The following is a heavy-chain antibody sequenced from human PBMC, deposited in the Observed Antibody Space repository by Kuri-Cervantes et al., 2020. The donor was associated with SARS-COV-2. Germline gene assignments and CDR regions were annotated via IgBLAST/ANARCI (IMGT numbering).Heavy chain of an antibody. CDR1: GFTFSSYA. J-gene: IGHJ4*02. CDR3: ARVSDFWSGNYFDY. CDR2: ISGSGGST. D-gene: IGHD3-3*01. Sequence: GESLKISCAASGFTFSSYAMSWVRQAPGKGLEWVSAISGSGGSTYYADSVRGRFTISRDNAKNSLYLQMNSLRAEDTAVYYCARVSDFWSGNYFDYWGQGTLVTVSS. V-gene: IGHV3-23*01.